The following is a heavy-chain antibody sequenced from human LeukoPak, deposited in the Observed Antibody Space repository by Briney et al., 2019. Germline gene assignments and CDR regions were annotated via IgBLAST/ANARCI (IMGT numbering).Heavy chain of an antibody. CDR2: IYYSGST. V-gene: IGHV4-59*01. J-gene: IGHJ4*02. Sequence: SETLSLTCTVSGGSISSYYWSWIRQPPGNGLEWIGYIYYSGSTNYNPSLKSRVTMSVDTSKNQFYLKLSSVTAADTAVYYCARVTGYMTEDYFDYWGQGTLITVSS. D-gene: IGHD6-13*01. CDR1: GGSISSYY. CDR3: ARVTGYMTEDYFDY.